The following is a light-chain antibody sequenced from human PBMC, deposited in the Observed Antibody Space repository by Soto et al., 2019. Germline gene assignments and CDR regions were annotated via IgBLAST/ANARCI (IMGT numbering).Light chain of an antibody. CDR3: SSYAGSNNLV. J-gene: IGLJ2*01. V-gene: IGLV2-8*01. CDR1: SSDVGGYNY. Sequence: QSALTQPPSASGSPGQSVTISCTGTSSDVGGYNYVSWYQQHPGKAPKLMIYEVSKRPSGVPDRFSGSKSGNTASLTVSGLQAEDEADYYCSSYAGSNNLVFCGGRKLTVL. CDR2: EVS.